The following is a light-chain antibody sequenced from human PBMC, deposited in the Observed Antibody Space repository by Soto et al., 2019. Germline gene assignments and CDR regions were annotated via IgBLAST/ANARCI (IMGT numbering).Light chain of an antibody. CDR1: NRDFGNYNY. CDR2: DVS. J-gene: IGLJ1*01. V-gene: IGLV2-11*01. CDR3: CSYAGSFTSYV. Sequence: QSVLTQPPPVSGSPGTGVTISCTGNNRDFGNYNYVSWYQQMPGKAPKLIIYDVSKRHPGVPDRFSGSKSGNTASLTISGLQAEDETDYYCCSYAGSFTSYVFGTGTKVTVL.